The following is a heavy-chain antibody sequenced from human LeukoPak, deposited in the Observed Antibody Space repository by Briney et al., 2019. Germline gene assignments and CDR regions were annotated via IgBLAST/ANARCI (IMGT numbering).Heavy chain of an antibody. Sequence: GGSLRLSCAASGFTFSSYCMSWVRQAPGKGLEWVANIKQDGSKKYYADSVKGRLTIARDNAKNSLYLQMNSLRAEDTAVYYCARDYSESSSWYYYYYYGMDVWGQGTTVTVSS. CDR3: ARDYSESSSWYYYYYYGMDV. V-gene: IGHV3-7*01. D-gene: IGHD6-13*01. CDR2: IKQDGSKK. J-gene: IGHJ6*02. CDR1: GFTFSSYC.